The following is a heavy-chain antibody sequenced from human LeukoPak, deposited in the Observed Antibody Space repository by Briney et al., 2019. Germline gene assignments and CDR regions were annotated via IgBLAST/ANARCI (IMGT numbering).Heavy chain of an antibody. CDR3: VRGPIDLRIAAAANFDY. Sequence: GASVKVSCKASGYTFTSYGISWVRQAPGQGLEWMGWISAYNGNTNYAQKLQGRVTMTTDTSTSTAYMELRSLRSDDTAVYYCVRGPIDLRIAAAANFDYWGQGTLVTISS. D-gene: IGHD6-13*01. V-gene: IGHV1-18*01. CDR2: ISAYNGNT. J-gene: IGHJ4*02. CDR1: GYTFTSYG.